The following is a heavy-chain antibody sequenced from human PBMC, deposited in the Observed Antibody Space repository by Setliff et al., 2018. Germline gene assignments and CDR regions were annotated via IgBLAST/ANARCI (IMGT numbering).Heavy chain of an antibody. V-gene: IGHV5-51*01. CDR3: ARPAYSSRWYEIKGFDY. Sequence: PGESLKISCKGSGYNFINYWIGWVRQMPGKGLEWMGIIYPSDSDIRYSPSLQGQVTISADKSISTAYLQWSSLKASDTAIYYCARPAYSSRWYEIKGFDYWGQGTLVTVSS. CDR2: IYPSDSDI. CDR1: GYNFINYW. J-gene: IGHJ4*02. D-gene: IGHD6-13*01.